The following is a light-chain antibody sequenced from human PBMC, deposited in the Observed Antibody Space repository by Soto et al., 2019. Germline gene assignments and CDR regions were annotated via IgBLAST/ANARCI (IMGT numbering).Light chain of an antibody. CDR1: SSNIGAGYD. Sequence: QPVLTQPPSVSGAPGQRVTISCTGGSSNIGAGYDVHWYQQLPGTAPKLLIYGNSNRPSGVPDRFSGSKSGTSASLAITGLQAADEADYYCQSYDSSLSGVVFGGGTKLTVL. V-gene: IGLV1-40*01. CDR2: GNS. CDR3: QSYDSSLSGVV. J-gene: IGLJ2*01.